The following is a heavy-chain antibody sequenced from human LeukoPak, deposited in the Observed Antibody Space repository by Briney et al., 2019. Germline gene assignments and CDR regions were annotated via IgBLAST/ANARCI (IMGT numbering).Heavy chain of an antibody. Sequence: SSVKVSCKASGGTFSSYAVSWVRQAPGQGLEWMGGIIPIFGTANYAQKFQGRVTISADESTITAYMELSSLRSEDTAVYYCAREDWNPPYYYYGMGVWGQGTMVTVSS. J-gene: IGHJ6*02. CDR3: AREDWNPPYYYYGMGV. CDR2: IIPIFGTA. CDR1: GGTFSSYA. D-gene: IGHD1-1*01. V-gene: IGHV1-69*01.